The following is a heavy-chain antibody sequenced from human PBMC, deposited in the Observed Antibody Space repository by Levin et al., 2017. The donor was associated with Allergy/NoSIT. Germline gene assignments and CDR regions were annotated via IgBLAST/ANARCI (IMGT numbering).Heavy chain of an antibody. Sequence: GSLRLSCAVYGGSFSGYYWSWIRQPPGKGLEWIGEINHSGSTNYNPSLKSRVTISVDTSKNQFSLKLSSVTAAGTAVYYCARYSSSWYAYYYYYGMDGWGQGTTVTVSS. J-gene: IGHJ6*02. CDR3: ARYSSSWYAYYYYYGMDG. CDR2: INHSGST. V-gene: IGHV4-34*01. CDR1: GGSFSGYY. D-gene: IGHD6-13*01.